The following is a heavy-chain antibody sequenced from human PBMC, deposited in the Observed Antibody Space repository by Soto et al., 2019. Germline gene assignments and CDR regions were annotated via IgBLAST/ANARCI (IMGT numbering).Heavy chain of an antibody. D-gene: IGHD5-18*01. Sequence: PGGSLRHSWAASGFTFSSYAMHWVRQAPGKGLEWVAVISYDGSNKYYADSVKGRFTISRDNSKNTLYLQMNSLRAEDTAVYYCARGLDPSWIQLWLEGPDAFDIWGQGTMVTVSS. V-gene: IGHV3-30-3*01. CDR1: GFTFSSYA. J-gene: IGHJ3*02. CDR2: ISYDGSNK. CDR3: ARGLDPSWIQLWLEGPDAFDI.